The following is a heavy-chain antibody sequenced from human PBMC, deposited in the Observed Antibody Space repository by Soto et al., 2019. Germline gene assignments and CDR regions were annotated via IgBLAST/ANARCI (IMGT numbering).Heavy chain of an antibody. CDR1: GGSISSYY. Sequence: PSETLSLTCTVSGGSISSYYWSWIRQPPGKGLEWIGYIYYSGSTNYNPSLKSRVTISVDTSKNQFSLKLSSVTAADTAVYYCARTGGMVRGVWNYYYYGMDVWGQGTTVTVSS. CDR2: IYYSGST. CDR3: ARTGGMVRGVWNYYYYGMDV. D-gene: IGHD3-10*01. J-gene: IGHJ6*02. V-gene: IGHV4-59*08.